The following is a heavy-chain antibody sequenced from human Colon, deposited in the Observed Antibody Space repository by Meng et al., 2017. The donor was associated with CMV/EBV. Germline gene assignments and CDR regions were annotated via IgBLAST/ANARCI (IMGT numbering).Heavy chain of an antibody. CDR3: ARAGDDYFDL. D-gene: IGHD5-24*01. Sequence: QVQLVQSGAEVKKPGASWKSSVYTFTGYKILWVRQAPGQGLEWMGWINTKMGGPTYAQKLKGRVTVTRDTSISTVYMEVNSLTSEDTAVYYCARAGDDYFDLWGQGTLVTVSS. CDR1: VYTFTGYK. V-gene: IGHV1-2*02. CDR2: INTKMGGP. J-gene: IGHJ4*02.